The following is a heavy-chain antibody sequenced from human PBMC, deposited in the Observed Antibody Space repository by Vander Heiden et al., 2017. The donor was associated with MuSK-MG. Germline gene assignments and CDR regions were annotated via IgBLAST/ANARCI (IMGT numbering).Heavy chain of an antibody. J-gene: IGHJ4*02. V-gene: IGHV1-69*01. CDR3: ATNGGYYYDSSGYFGYDY. CDR2: IIPIFGTA. CDR1: GGIFSSYA. D-gene: IGHD3-22*01. Sequence: QVQLVQSGAEVKKPGSSVKVSCKASGGIFSSYAISWVRQAPGQGLEWMGGIIPIFGTANYAQKFQGRVTITADESTSTAYMELSSLRSEDTAVYYCATNGGYYYDSSGYFGYDYWGQGTLVTVSS.